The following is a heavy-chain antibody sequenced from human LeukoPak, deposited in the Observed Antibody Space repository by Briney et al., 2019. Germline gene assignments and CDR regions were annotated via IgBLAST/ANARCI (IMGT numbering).Heavy chain of an antibody. CDR3: ARGIAAVGNYFDY. CDR2: IYNSGST. V-gene: IGHV4-59*01. CDR1: GGSISSYY. Sequence: PSETLSLTCTVSGGSISSYYWSWIRQPPGKGLGWIGYIYNSGSTNYNTSLKSRVTISVDTSKNQFSLKLSSVTAADTAVYYCARGIAAVGNYFDYWGQGTLVTVSS. D-gene: IGHD6-13*01. J-gene: IGHJ4*02.